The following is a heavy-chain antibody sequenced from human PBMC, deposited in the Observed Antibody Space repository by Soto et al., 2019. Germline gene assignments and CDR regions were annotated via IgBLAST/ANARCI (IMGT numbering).Heavy chain of an antibody. CDR3: AREGLGYCEGVSCRPDSYFDY. CDR2: VYSSGST. J-gene: IGHJ4*02. CDR1: GDSINSGSYY. Sequence: QVLLQESGPGLVEPSQTLSLTCTVSGDSINSGSYYWSWVRQAPGRGLEWVGYVYSSGSTHYTSSLRSRLTISLDTSRNQFSLNLQSVTAADTAVYYCAREGLGYCEGVSCRPDSYFDYWGRGTLVTVAS. V-gene: IGHV4-31*03. D-gene: IGHD2-15*01.